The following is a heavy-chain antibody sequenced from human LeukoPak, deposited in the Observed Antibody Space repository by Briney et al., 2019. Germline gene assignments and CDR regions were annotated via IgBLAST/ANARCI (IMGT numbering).Heavy chain of an antibody. D-gene: IGHD2-2*02. CDR2: ISYDGSNK. V-gene: IGHV3-30*03. CDR3: ARLRNTLFDY. CDR1: GFSFSTYG. Sequence: GGSLRLSCAASGFSFSTYGMHWVRQAPGKGLEWVAVISYDGSNKYYADSVKGRFTISRDNAKNSLYLQMNSLRAEDTAVYYCARLRNTLFDYWGQGTLVTVSS. J-gene: IGHJ4*02.